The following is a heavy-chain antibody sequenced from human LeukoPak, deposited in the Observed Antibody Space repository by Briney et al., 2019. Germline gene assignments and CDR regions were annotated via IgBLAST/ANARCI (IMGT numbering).Heavy chain of an antibody. CDR1: GFPYSSYA. CDR3: AGIQLWPLMFYFDY. J-gene: IGHJ4*02. Sequence: GGSPRLSCAASGFPYSSYAMHWVRQAPGKGLEWAAAISYEDSEYYADSVKGRFTISRDNSKNTLYLHMNSLRAEDSAVYFCAGIQLWPLMFYFDYWGQGTLVTVSS. CDR2: ISYEDSE. D-gene: IGHD5-18*01. V-gene: IGHV3-30*03.